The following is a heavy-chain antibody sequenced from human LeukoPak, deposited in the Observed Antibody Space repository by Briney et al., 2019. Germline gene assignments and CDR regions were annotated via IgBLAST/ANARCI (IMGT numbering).Heavy chain of an antibody. CDR1: GYTFTSYG. Sequence: GASVKVSCKASGYTFTSYGISWLRQAPGQGLEWMGWISAYNGNTNYAQKLQGRVTMTTDTSTSTAYMELRSLRSDDTAVYYCARVGYYDSSGYYYYWGQGTLVTVSS. J-gene: IGHJ4*02. CDR2: ISAYNGNT. V-gene: IGHV1-18*01. D-gene: IGHD3-22*01. CDR3: ARVGYYDSSGYYYY.